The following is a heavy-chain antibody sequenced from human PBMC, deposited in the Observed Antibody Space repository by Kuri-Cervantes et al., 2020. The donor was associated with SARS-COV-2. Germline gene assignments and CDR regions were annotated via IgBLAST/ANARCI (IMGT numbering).Heavy chain of an antibody. CDR2: ISGSGGST. CDR3: AKDPQLGDAFDI. D-gene: IGHD6-6*01. CDR1: GFTFSSYA. J-gene: IGHJ3*02. Sequence: GESLKISCAASGFTFSSYAMSWVRQAPGKGLEWVSAISGSGGSTYYADSVKGRFTISRDNSKNTLYPQMNSLRAEDTAVYYCAKDPQLGDAFDIWGQGTMVTVSS. V-gene: IGHV3-23*01.